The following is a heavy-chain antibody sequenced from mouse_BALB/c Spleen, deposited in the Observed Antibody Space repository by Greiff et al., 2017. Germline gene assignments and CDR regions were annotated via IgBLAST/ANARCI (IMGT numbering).Heavy chain of an antibody. Sequence: VQLQQSGAELVRPGASVKLSCKASGYTFTSYWINWVKQRPGQGLEWIGNIYPSDSYTNYNQKFKDKATLTVDKSSSTAYMQLSSPTSEDSAVYYCTREDYRYDAMDYWGQGTSVTVSS. CDR3: TREDYRYDAMDY. CDR1: GYTFTSYW. D-gene: IGHD2-14*01. J-gene: IGHJ4*01. CDR2: IYPSDSYT. V-gene: IGHV1-69*02.